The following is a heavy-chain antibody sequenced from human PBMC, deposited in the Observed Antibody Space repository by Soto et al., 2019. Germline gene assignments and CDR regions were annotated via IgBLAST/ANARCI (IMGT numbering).Heavy chain of an antibody. CDR1: GYTFATFG. J-gene: IGHJ1*01. CDR3: ARQNAEYFQN. V-gene: IGHV1-18*01. CDR2: INAFNGNT. Sequence: QVQLVQSGVEVKKPGASVKVSCKASGYTFATFGITWVRQAPGQGLQWMGWINAFNGNTNYAQKLQGRVTMTTDTSTSTAYMELRSLRSDDTAVYYCARQNAEYFQNWGQGTLVTVS.